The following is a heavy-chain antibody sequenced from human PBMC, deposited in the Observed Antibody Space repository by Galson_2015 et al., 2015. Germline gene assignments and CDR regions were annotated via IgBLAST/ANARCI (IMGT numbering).Heavy chain of an antibody. D-gene: IGHD2-8*01. Sequence: SLRLSCAASGFTFSSNYMSWVRQAPGKGLEWVSVIYSGGSTYYADSVKGRFTISRDNSKNTLYLQMNSLRAEDTAVYYCARGSMVYGVDYWGQGTLVTVSS. V-gene: IGHV3-53*01. CDR2: IYSGGST. CDR3: ARGSMVYGVDY. J-gene: IGHJ4*02. CDR1: GFTFSSNY.